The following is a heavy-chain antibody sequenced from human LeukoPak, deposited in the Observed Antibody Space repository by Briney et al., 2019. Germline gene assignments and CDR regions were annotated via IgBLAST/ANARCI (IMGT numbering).Heavy chain of an antibody. Sequence: SETLSLTCTVSGGSISSYYWSWIRQPPGKGLEWIGSIYYSGSTYYNPSLKSRVTISVDTSKNQFSLKLSSVTAADTAVYYCARLSDCSSTSCYTGRVNYYYYYMDVWGKGTTVTVSS. CDR3: ARLSDCSSTSCYTGRVNYYYYYMDV. CDR1: GGSISSYY. V-gene: IGHV4-59*05. J-gene: IGHJ6*03. CDR2: IYYSGST. D-gene: IGHD2-2*02.